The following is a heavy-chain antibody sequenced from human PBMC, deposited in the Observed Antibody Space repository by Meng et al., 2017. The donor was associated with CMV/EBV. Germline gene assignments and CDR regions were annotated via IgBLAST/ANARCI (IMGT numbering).Heavy chain of an antibody. CDR3: ARVTSRVAGAFDY. CDR2: IYYSGST. CDR1: GGSIRSGDYY. J-gene: IGHJ4*02. Sequence: QVPRAEAGPGLVKPSQTLSLTCTVAGGSIRSGDYYWSWIRQPPGKGLEWIGYIYYSGSTYYNPSLKSRVTISVDTSKNQFSLKLSSVTAADTAVYYCARVTSRVAGAFDYWGQGTLVTVSS. V-gene: IGHV4-30-4*08. D-gene: IGHD1-14*01.